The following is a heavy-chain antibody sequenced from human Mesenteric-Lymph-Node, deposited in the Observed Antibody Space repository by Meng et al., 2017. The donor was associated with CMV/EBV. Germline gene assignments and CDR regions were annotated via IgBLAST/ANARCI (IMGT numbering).Heavy chain of an antibody. D-gene: IGHD2/OR15-2a*01. J-gene: IGHJ4*02. CDR2: TSHDESNK. V-gene: IGHV3-30-3*01. CDR1: GFTFSSYA. CDR3: ARDTFASVDH. Sequence: RSCAASGFTFSSYAMHWVRQAPGKGLEWVAVTSHDESNKYYADSVKGRFTISRDNSKNTLYLQMNSLRAEDTAVYYCARDTFASVDHWGQGTLVTVSS.